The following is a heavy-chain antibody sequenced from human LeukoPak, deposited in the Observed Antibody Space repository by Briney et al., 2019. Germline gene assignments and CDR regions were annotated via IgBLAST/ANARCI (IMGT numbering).Heavy chain of an antibody. D-gene: IGHD3-22*01. CDR2: IKSYGRT. V-gene: IGHV3-74*01. CDR1: GFTFSNYW. Sequence: QSGGSLRLSCAAAGFTFSNYWMHWVRQAPGKGLVWVSRIKSYGRTNYADSVKGRFTISRDNAKNTVSLQMNSLRAEDTGVYYCARAPSEIGGYYPEYFRHWGQGTLATVSS. CDR3: ARAPSEIGGYYPEYFRH. J-gene: IGHJ1*01.